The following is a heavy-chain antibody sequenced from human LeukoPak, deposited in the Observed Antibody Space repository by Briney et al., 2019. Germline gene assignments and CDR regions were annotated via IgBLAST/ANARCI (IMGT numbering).Heavy chain of an antibody. J-gene: IGHJ4*02. CDR3: ATRKGYDILTGRFNFDY. V-gene: IGHV1-24*01. CDR1: GYTLTELS. CDR2: FDPEDGET. D-gene: IGHD3-9*01. Sequence: ASVKVSCKVSGYTLTELSMHWVRQAPGKGLEWMGGFDPEDGETIYAQKFQGRVTTTEDTSTDTAYVELSSLRSEDTAVYYCATRKGYDILTGRFNFDYWGQGTLVTVSS.